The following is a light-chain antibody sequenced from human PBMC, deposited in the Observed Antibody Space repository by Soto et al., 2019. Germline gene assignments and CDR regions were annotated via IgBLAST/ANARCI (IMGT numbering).Light chain of an antibody. J-gene: IGKJ2*03. CDR3: QQTFDIAYS. V-gene: IGKV1-39*01. Sequence: DILMTQSPSSLSASVGDSITITCRASQTISTYLNWYQQKPGKVPKVLIYGASSLQSGVTSRFSGGGSGTDFTLTISSLQPEDFATYYCQQTFDIAYSFGQGTKVDIK. CDR1: QTISTY. CDR2: GAS.